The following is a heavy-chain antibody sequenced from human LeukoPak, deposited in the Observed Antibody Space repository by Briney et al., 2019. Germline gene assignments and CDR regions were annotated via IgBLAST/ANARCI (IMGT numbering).Heavy chain of an antibody. V-gene: IGHV3-30*02. CDR1: GFTFSSYG. CDR2: IRYDGSNK. D-gene: IGHD2-2*01. Sequence: PGGSLRLSCAASGFTFSSYGMHWVRQAPGKGLEWVAFIRYDGSNKYYADSVKGRFTISRDNSENTLYLQMNSLRAEDTAVYYCAKAVGVVPAARYYFDYWGQGTLVTVSS. CDR3: AKAVGVVPAARYYFDY. J-gene: IGHJ4*02.